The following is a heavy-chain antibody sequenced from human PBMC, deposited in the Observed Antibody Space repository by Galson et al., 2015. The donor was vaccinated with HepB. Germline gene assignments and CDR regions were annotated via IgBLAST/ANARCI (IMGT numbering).Heavy chain of an antibody. V-gene: IGHV3-21*01. Sequence: SLRLSCAASGFTFSSYEMNWVRQAPGKGLEWVSSISSSSSYIYYADSVKGRFTISRDNAKNSLYLQMNSLRAEDTAVYYCARVLGGTWRYFDWHTFDYWGQGTLVTVSS. CDR3: ARVLGGTWRYFDWHTFDY. CDR2: ISSSSSYI. CDR1: GFTFSSYE. D-gene: IGHD3-9*01. J-gene: IGHJ4*02.